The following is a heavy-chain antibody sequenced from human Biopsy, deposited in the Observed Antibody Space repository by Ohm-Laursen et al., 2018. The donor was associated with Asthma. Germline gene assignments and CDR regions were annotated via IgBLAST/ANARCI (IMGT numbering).Heavy chain of an antibody. Sequence: SVTVSCKASGYNFISFAIHWVRQALGQRLEWMGWVNTGNGDTKYSQKFQGRVTITRDTSASTAYMELRSLRSEDTATYYCARTYYDFLTGQVKDVFGVWGQGTMVTVSS. J-gene: IGHJ3*01. V-gene: IGHV1-3*04. CDR3: ARTYYDFLTGQVKDVFGV. CDR1: GYNFISFA. D-gene: IGHD3-9*01. CDR2: VNTGNGDT.